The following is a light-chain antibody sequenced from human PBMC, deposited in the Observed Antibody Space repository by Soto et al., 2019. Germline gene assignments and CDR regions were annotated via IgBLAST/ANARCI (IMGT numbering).Light chain of an antibody. Sequence: EIVLTQSPGTLSLSPGERATLSCRASQSVSSSYLAWYQQKPGQAPRLLIYGASSRATGIPDRFSGSGSGPDFTLTISRLEPDDFAVYYCQQYGSSRTFGQGTKVEIK. CDR1: QSVSSSY. CDR2: GAS. J-gene: IGKJ1*01. V-gene: IGKV3-20*01. CDR3: QQYGSSRT.